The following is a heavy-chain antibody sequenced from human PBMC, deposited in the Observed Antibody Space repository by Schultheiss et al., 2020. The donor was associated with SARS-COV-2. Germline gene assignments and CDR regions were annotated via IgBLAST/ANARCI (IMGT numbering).Heavy chain of an antibody. D-gene: IGHD3-10*01. CDR3: VRTILLWFGELFDFDY. J-gene: IGHJ4*02. CDR1: GFTFSSYA. Sequence: GGSLRLSCAASGFTFSSYAMSWVRQAPGKGLEWVSAISGTSSSSSYIYYADSVKGRFTISRDNAKNSLYLQMNSLRAEDTAVYYCVRTILLWFGELFDFDYWGQGTLVTVSS. V-gene: IGHV3-21*01. CDR2: ISGTSSSSSYI.